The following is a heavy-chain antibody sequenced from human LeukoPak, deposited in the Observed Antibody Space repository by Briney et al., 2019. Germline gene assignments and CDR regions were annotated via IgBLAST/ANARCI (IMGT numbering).Heavy chain of an antibody. V-gene: IGHV3-73*01. CDR3: TRDYDILTGYDGTNWFDP. CDR2: IRSKANSYAT. D-gene: IGHD3-9*01. J-gene: IGHJ5*02. CDR1: GFTFSGSA. Sequence: GGSLRLSCAASGFTFSGSAMHWVRQASGKGLEWVGRIRSKANSYATAYAASVKGRFTISRDDSKNTAYLQMRSRKTEDTAVYYCTRDYDILTGYDGTNWFDPWGQGTLVTVSS.